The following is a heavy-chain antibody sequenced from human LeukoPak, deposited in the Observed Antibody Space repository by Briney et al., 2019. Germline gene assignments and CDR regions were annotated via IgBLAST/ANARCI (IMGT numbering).Heavy chain of an antibody. J-gene: IGHJ4*02. CDR3: ARDRVRYYDSSGYYNY. V-gene: IGHV1-18*01. CDR2: ISAYNGNT. Sequence: GASVKVSCKASGYTFTSYGISWVRQAPGQGLEWMGWISAYNGNTNYAQKLQGRVTMTTDTSTSTAYMELRSLRSDDTAVYNYARDRVRYYDSSGYYNYWGQGTLVTVSS. CDR1: GYTFTSYG. D-gene: IGHD3-22*01.